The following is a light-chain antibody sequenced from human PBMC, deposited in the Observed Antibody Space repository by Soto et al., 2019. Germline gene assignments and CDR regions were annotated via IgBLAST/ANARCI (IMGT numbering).Light chain of an antibody. J-gene: IGLJ2*01. CDR2: DVS. CDR3: SSYTRSRDVV. CDR1: SSDVGGYNY. Sequence: QPVLTQPASVSGSPGQSITISCTGTSSDVGGYNYVSWYQQHPGKAPKLMIYDVSNRPSGVSNRFSGSKSGTTASLTISGLQAEDEADYYCSSYTRSRDVVFGGGTKLTVL. V-gene: IGLV2-14*01.